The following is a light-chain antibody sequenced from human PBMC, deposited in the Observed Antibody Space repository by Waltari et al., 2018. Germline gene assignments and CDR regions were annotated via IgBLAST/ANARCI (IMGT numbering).Light chain of an antibody. J-gene: IGLJ2*01. CDR3: TSSTFSSPL. V-gene: IGLV2-14*03. CDR2: DVF. Sequence: QSALTQPASVSGSPGQSIPVSCPATSSDLGVYDFVSWYQHHPGQAPKLIIYDVFKRPSGVSNRFSGSKSGNTASLSISGLQADDEGDYYCTSSTFSSPLFGGGTKLTVL. CDR1: SSDLGVYDF.